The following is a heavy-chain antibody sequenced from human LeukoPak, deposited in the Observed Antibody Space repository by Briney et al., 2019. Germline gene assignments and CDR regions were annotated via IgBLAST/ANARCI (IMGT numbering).Heavy chain of an antibody. D-gene: IGHD5-12*01. J-gene: IGHJ6*03. CDR1: GFTFSDYT. CDR3: AREWIYYMDV. V-gene: IGHV3-21*01. Sequence: PGGSLRLSCAASGFTFSDYTMHWVRQAPGKGLDWVSSISTSSSYIYYADSVRGRLTISRDNDKNSVYLQMNSLRAEDTAVYYCAREWIYYMDVWGKGTTVTVSS. CDR2: ISTSSSYI.